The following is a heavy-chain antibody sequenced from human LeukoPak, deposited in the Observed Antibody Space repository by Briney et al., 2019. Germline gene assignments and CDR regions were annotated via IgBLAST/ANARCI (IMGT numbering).Heavy chain of an antibody. D-gene: IGHD6-13*01. V-gene: IGHV3-30-3*01. CDR3: ARDGGVPQYSSSWYPRY. CDR2: ISYDGSNK. J-gene: IGHJ4*02. Sequence: PGGSLRLSCAASGFTFSSYAMHWVRQAPGKGLEWVAVISYDGSNKYYADSVKGRFTISRDNSKNTLYLQMNSLRAEDTAVYYCARDGGVPQYSSSWYPRYWGQGTLVTVSS. CDR1: GFTFSSYA.